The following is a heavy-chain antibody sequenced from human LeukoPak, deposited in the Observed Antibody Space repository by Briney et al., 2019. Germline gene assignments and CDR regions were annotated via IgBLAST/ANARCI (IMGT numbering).Heavy chain of an antibody. Sequence: PSETLSLTCTVSGGSISSYYWSWIRQPPGKGLEWIGYIYYSGSTNYNPSLKSRVTISVDTSKNQFSLKLSSVTAADTAVYYCARMDSSGWYDAFDIWGQGTMVTVPS. CDR1: GGSISSYY. D-gene: IGHD6-19*01. J-gene: IGHJ3*02. CDR2: IYYSGST. CDR3: ARMDSSGWYDAFDI. V-gene: IGHV4-59*01.